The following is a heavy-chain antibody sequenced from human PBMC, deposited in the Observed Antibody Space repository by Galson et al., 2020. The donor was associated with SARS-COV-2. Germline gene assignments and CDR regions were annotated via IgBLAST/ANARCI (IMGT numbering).Heavy chain of an antibody. CDR1: GFTFKSHA. Sequence: SLKISCAASGFTFKSHAMHWVRQAPGKGLEWVAQIFYDGSDKYYVDSVKGRFTISRDDSENTVYLQMNNLRADDAAVYFCARDGQSSSGWAFDYWCHGTLVTVSS. J-gene: IGHJ4*01. D-gene: IGHD6-19*01. V-gene: IGHV3-33*01. CDR2: IFYDGSDK. CDR3: ARDGQSSSGWAFDY.